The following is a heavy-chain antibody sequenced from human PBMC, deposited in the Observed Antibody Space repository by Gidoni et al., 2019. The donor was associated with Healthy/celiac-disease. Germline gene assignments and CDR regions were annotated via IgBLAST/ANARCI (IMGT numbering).Heavy chain of an antibody. V-gene: IGHV1-69*04. J-gene: IGHJ4*02. D-gene: IGHD4-17*01. Sequence: QVQLVPSGAEVKKPASSLKVSCKASGGTFSSYSISWVRQAPGQGLEWMGRIIPIRGIANYAQKFQGRVTITADKSTSTDYMELSRLRSEDTAVDYCERDGYDDDGDYVGEGYFDYWGQGTLVTVSS. CDR1: GGTFSSYS. CDR3: ERDGYDDDGDYVGEGYFDY. CDR2: IIPIRGIA.